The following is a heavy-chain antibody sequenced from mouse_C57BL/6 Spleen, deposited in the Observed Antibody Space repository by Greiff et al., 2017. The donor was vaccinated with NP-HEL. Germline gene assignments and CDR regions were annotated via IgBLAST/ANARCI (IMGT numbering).Heavy chain of an antibody. J-gene: IGHJ1*03. CDR2: IRNKANGYTT. Sequence: DVQLVESGGGLVQPGGSLSLSCAASGFTFTDYYMSWVRQPPGKALEWLGFIRNKANGYTTEYSASVKGRFTISRDNSQSILYLQMNALRAEDSATYYCASYGYDGSSPWYFDVWGTGTTVTVSS. D-gene: IGHD1-1*01. V-gene: IGHV7-3*01. CDR1: GFTFTDYY. CDR3: ASYGYDGSSPWYFDV.